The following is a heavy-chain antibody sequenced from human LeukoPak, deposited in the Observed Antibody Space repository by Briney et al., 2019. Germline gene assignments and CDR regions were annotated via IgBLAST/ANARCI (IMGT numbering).Heavy chain of an antibody. CDR3: AKPHSSGWSLTHMDV. CDR2: ISYDGSNE. J-gene: IGHJ6*03. Sequence: GRSLRLSCAASGFTFSSYVMHWVRQAPGKGLEWVAIISYDGSNEYYADSVKGRFTISRDNSKNTLYLQMNSLRAEDTAVYYCAKPHSSGWSLTHMDVWGKGTTVTVSS. V-gene: IGHV3-30*04. D-gene: IGHD6-19*01. CDR1: GFTFSSYV.